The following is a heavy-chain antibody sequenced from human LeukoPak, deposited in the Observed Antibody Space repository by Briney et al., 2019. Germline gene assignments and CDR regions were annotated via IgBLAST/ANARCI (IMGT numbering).Heavy chain of an antibody. Sequence: ASVKVSCKASGGTFSSYAISWVRQAPGQGLEWMGGIIPIFGTANYAQKFQGRVTITADKSTSTAYMELSSLRSEDTAVYYCASPRGHFHRSYFDYWGREPWSPSPQ. CDR2: IIPIFGTA. CDR3: ASPRGHFHRSYFDY. V-gene: IGHV1-69*06. D-gene: IGHD3-3*02. J-gene: IGHJ4*02. CDR1: GGTFSSYA.